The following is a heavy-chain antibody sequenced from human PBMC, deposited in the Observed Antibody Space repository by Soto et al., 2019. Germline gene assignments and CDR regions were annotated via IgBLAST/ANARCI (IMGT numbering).Heavy chain of an antibody. CDR3: ARSRSGAVAYSFDF. D-gene: IGHD3-10*01. CDR2: ISRDGTNK. V-gene: IGHV3-30*04. J-gene: IGHJ4*02. CDR1: GFTFSRYA. Sequence: PGGSLRLSCVASGFTFSRYARHWVRQAPGKGLEWVAVISRDGTNKYYVDSVKGRFTISRDNSRNTLYLQMNSLRHEDAAVYYCARSRSGAVAYSFDFWGQGTLVTVYS.